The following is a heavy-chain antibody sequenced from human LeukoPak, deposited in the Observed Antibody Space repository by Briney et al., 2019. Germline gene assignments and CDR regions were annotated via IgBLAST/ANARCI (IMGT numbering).Heavy chain of an antibody. Sequence: GGSLRLSCAASGFTFSDYYMSWIRQAPGKGLEWVSYISSSGSTIYYADSVKGRFTISRDNARNSLYLQMNSLRAEDTAVYYCAKPRTPGIAAAGTIDYWGQGTLVTVSS. V-gene: IGHV3-11*01. D-gene: IGHD6-13*01. CDR2: ISSSGSTI. CDR3: AKPRTPGIAAAGTIDY. J-gene: IGHJ4*02. CDR1: GFTFSDYY.